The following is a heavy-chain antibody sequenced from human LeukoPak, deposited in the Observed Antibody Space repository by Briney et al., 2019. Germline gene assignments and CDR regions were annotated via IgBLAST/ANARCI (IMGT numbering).Heavy chain of an antibody. D-gene: IGHD2-8*01. CDR1: GGSISSYY. CDR2: INHSGST. V-gene: IGHV4-34*01. Sequence: SETLSLTCIVSGGSISSYYWSWIRQPPGKGLEWIGEINHSGSTNYNPSLKSRVTISVDTSKNQFSLKLSSVTAADTAVYYCARGQGDHVLMVYAIPSTYYYYYMDVWGKGTTVTVSS. J-gene: IGHJ6*03. CDR3: ARGQGDHVLMVYAIPSTYYYYYMDV.